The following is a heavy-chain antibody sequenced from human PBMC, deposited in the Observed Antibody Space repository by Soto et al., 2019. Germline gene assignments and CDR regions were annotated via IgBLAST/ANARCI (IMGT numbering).Heavy chain of an antibody. CDR1: GYTFTSYA. CDR2: INAGNGNT. J-gene: IGHJ6*03. CDR3: ARGSYYYYMDV. V-gene: IGHV1-3*01. Sequence: QVPLVQSGAEVKKPGASVKVSCKASGYTFTSYAMHWVRQAPGQRLEWMGWINAGNGNTKYSQKFQGRVTITRGTSASTAYMELSSLRSEDTAVYYCARGSYYYYMDVWGKGTTVTVSS.